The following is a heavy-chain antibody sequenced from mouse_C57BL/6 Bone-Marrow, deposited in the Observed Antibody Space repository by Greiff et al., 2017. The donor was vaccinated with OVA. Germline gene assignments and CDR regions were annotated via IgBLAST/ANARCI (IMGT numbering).Heavy chain of an antibody. J-gene: IGHJ1*03. Sequence: VQLQQSGAELVRPGASVKLSCTASGFNIKDYYMHWVKQRPEQGLEWIGRIDPEDGDTEYAPKFQGKATMTADTSSNTADLQLSSLTSEDTAVYYCTVYYGSSYWYFDVWGTGTTVTVSS. CDR1: GFNIKDYY. V-gene: IGHV14-1*01. CDR3: TVYYGSSYWYFDV. D-gene: IGHD1-1*01. CDR2: IDPEDGDT.